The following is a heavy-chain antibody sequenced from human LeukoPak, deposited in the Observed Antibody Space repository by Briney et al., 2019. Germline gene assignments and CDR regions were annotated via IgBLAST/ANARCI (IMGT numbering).Heavy chain of an antibody. CDR1: GFIFSSYG. CDR3: AKGGFSYGSRWFDT. Sequence: GGSLRLSCEASGFIFSSYGMSWVRQAPGKGLEWVSGISGGGGNTGYGDSVKGRFTISRDDSKNTLYLQMTSLRAVDTAFYYCAKGGFSYGSRWFDTWGQGTLVTVSS. CDR2: ISGGGGNT. D-gene: IGHD5-18*01. V-gene: IGHV3-23*01. J-gene: IGHJ5*02.